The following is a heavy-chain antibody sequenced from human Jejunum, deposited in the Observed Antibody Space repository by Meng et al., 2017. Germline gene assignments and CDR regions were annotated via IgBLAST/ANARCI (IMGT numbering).Heavy chain of an antibody. V-gene: IGHV3-23*01. J-gene: IGHJ4*02. Sequence: EVQLLESGGDLVQPGGSLRLSCAASGFTFSNYAMTWVRQAPGKGLECVSIITGSGADTYSADSVRGRFTISRDNSKDTLYLQMDSLRAEDTAIYYCAKAPRASCSGAYCYSLDYWGQGTLVTVSS. D-gene: IGHD2-21*02. CDR3: AKAPRASCSGAYCYSLDY. CDR2: ITGSGADT. CDR1: GFTFSNYA.